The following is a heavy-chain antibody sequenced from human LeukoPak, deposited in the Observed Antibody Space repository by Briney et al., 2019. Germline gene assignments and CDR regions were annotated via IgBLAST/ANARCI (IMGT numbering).Heavy chain of an antibody. J-gene: IGHJ4*02. CDR2: INPSGGST. Sequence: ASVKVSCKASGYTFTSYYMHWVRQAPGQGPEWMGIINPSGGSTSYAQKFQGRVTMTRDTSTSTVYMELSSLRSEDTAVYYCARDSYGDYYFDYWGQGTLVTVSS. V-gene: IGHV1-46*01. CDR3: ARDSYGDYYFDY. CDR1: GYTFTSYY. D-gene: IGHD4-17*01.